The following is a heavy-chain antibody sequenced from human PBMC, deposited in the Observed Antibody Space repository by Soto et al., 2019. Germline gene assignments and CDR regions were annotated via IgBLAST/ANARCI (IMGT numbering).Heavy chain of an antibody. J-gene: IGHJ6*04. D-gene: IGHD2-21*01. CDR3: TRLPYYMDV. CDR1: GFSFSDSG. CDR2: IRRKTNNYAT. Sequence: EVRLVESGGGLVQPGGSLRISCAASGFSFSDSGIHWVRQASGKGLEWVGRIRRKTNNYATAYAASVEGRFSISRDDSKNTAFLQMNSLKTEDTAVYYCTRLPYYMDVWGKGTTVTVSS. V-gene: IGHV3-73*01.